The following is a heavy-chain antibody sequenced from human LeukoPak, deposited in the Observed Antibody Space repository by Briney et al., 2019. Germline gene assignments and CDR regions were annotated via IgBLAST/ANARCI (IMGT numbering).Heavy chain of an antibody. CDR2: ISGDGATT. CDR3: AKTPPSYGR. D-gene: IGHD1-14*01. Sequence: PGGSLRLSFAVSGFTFVDYAMHWVRQAPGKGLEWVSLISGDGATTYYADSVKGRFTISRDNSKNSLYLQMNSLRTEDNALYYCAKTPPSYGRWGQGTLVTVSS. V-gene: IGHV3-43*02. CDR1: GFTFVDYA. J-gene: IGHJ4*02.